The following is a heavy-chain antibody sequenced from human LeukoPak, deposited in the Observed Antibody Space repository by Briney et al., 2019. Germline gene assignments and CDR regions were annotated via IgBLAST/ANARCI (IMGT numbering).Heavy chain of an antibody. CDR3: ASGGLDIVVVPAAIKTYYFDY. Sequence: PSETLSLTCAVYGGSFSGYYWSWIRQPPGKGLEWIGEINHSGSTNYDPSLKSRVTISVDTSKNQFSLKLSSVTAADTAVYYCASGGLDIVVVPAAIKTYYFDYWGQGTLVTVSS. J-gene: IGHJ4*02. CDR1: GGSFSGYY. D-gene: IGHD2-2*03. V-gene: IGHV4-34*01. CDR2: INHSGST.